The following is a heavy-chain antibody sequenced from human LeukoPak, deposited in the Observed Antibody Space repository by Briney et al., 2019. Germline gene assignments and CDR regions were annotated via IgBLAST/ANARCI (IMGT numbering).Heavy chain of an antibody. CDR3: ARVLYSGSAYFDY. Sequence: GGSLRLSCAASGFTFSNYGMSWVRQAPGKGLEWVSAISGSGGSTNYADSVKGRFTISRDNSKNTLYLQMNSLRAEDTAVYYCARVLYSGSAYFDYWGQGTLVTVSS. J-gene: IGHJ4*02. V-gene: IGHV3-23*01. D-gene: IGHD1-26*01. CDR1: GFTFSNYG. CDR2: ISGSGGST.